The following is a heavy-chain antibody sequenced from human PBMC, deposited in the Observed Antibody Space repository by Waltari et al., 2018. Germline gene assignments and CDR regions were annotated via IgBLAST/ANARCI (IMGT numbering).Heavy chain of an antibody. D-gene: IGHD2-2*01. CDR3: ATISRYCSSTSCYGWFDP. V-gene: IGHV1-69-2*01. CDR1: GYTFTDYY. J-gene: IGHJ5*02. CDR2: VDPEDGET. Sequence: EVQLVQSGAEVKKPGATVKISCKVSGYTFTDYYMHWVQQAPGKGLEWMGLVDPEDGETINAEKFQGRVTITADTSTDTAYMELSSLRSEDTAVYYCATISRYCSSTSCYGWFDPWGQGTLVTVSS.